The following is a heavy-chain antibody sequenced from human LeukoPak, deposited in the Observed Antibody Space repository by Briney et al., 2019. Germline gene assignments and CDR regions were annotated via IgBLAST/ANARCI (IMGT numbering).Heavy chain of an antibody. CDR2: IYYSGNT. CDR1: GGSVSGYY. D-gene: IGHD3-22*01. J-gene: IGHJ4*02. V-gene: IGHV4-59*08. CDR3: ARHNYYDSSGYYPLGY. Sequence: SETLSLTCTVSGGSVSGYYWSWVRQPPGKGLEWIGYIYYSGNTKYNPSLKSRVTMSVDTSKNQFSLRLSSVTAADTAVYYCARHNYYDSSGYYPLGYWGQGTLVTVSS.